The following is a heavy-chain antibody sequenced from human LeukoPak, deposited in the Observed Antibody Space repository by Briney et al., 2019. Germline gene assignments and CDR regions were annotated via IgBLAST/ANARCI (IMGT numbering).Heavy chain of an antibody. CDR1: GGSFSGYY. J-gene: IGHJ4*02. V-gene: IGHV4-34*01. CDR2: INHSGST. Sequence: SETLSLTCAVYGGSFSGYYWSWIRQPPGKGLEWIGEINHSGSTYYNPSLKSRVTISVDTSKNQFSLKLSSVTAADTAVYYCARETQTVTTSFDYWGQGTLVTVSS. CDR3: ARETQTVTTSFDY. D-gene: IGHD4-17*01.